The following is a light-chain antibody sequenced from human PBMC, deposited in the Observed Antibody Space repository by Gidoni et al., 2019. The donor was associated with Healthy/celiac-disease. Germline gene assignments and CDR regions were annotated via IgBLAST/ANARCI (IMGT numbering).Light chain of an antibody. Sequence: IRLTQSPSFLSPSVGDRVTFTCRASQGISSDLAWYQQKPGKAPRLLIYYTSTLQTGIPSSFSGSGSGTDFTLTISSLQPEDFATYYCQQYKAYPWTFGQGTKVEFK. CDR2: YTS. V-gene: IGKV1-9*01. CDR3: QQYKAYPWT. CDR1: QGISSD. J-gene: IGKJ1*01.